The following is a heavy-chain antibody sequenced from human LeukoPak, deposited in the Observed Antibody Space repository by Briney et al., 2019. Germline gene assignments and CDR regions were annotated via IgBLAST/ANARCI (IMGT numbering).Heavy chain of an antibody. V-gene: IGHV3-48*01. J-gene: IGHJ6*03. CDR2: ISSSSSTI. CDR3: ARYFYGDYEDNYYYYYMDV. Sequence: GGSLRLSCAAPGFTFSSYSMNWVRQAPGNGLEWASYISSSSSTIYYADSVKGRFTISRDNAKNSLYLQMYSLRAEDTAVYYCARYFYGDYEDNYYYYYMDVWGKGTTVTVSS. D-gene: IGHD4-17*01. CDR1: GFTFSSYS.